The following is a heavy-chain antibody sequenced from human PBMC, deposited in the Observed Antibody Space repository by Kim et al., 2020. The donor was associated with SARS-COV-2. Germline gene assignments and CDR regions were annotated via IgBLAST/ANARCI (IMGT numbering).Heavy chain of an antibody. J-gene: IGHJ1*01. D-gene: IGHD6-13*01. V-gene: IGHV1-69*13. CDR2: IIPIFGTA. CDR3: ARDNQYSSSPEYFQH. CDR1: GGTFSSYA. Sequence: SVTVSCKASGGTFSSYAISWVRQAPGQGLEWMGGIIPIFGTANYAQKFQGRVTITADESTSTAYMELSSLRSEDTAVYYCARDNQYSSSPEYFQHWGQGTLVTVSS.